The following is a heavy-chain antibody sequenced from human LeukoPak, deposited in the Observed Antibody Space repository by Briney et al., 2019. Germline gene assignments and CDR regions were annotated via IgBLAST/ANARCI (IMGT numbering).Heavy chain of an antibody. CDR1: GGSISSGDYY. V-gene: IGHV4-30-4*01. D-gene: IGHD1-26*01. CDR2: IYYSGST. CDR3: ARDHSGSYYFDY. Sequence: SQTLSLTCTVSGGSISSGDYYWRWIRQPPGKGLEWIGYIYYSGSTYYNPSLKSRITISVDTSKNQFSLKLSSVTAADTAVYYCARDHSGSYYFDYWGQGTLVTVSS. J-gene: IGHJ4*02.